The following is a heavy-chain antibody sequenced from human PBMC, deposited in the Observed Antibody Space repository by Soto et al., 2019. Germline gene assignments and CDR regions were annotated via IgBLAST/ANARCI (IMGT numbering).Heavy chain of an antibody. CDR3: ARECPKGDLEIEH. V-gene: IGHV4-30-2*01. D-gene: IGHD1-1*01. CDR2: MYNSGSP. CDR1: GGLISGGGYF. Sequence: SETLSLTCAVSGGLISGGGYFWTWIRQPPGKGLEWIGYMYNSGSPLYNPSLKSRATISIDLSKNQFSLNLASVTAADTAVYYYARECPKGDLEIEHWGEGTLVPVSP. J-gene: IGHJ1*01.